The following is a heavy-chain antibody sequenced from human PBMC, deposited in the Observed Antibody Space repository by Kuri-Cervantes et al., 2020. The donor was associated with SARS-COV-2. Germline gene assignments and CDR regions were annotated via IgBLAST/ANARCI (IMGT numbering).Heavy chain of an antibody. J-gene: IGHJ3*02. Sequence: GGSLRLSCAASGFTFSSYAMHWVRQAPGKGLEWVAVISYDGSNKYYADSVKGRFTISRDNAKNSLYLQMNSLRAEDTAVYYCARAVDCSSTSCYERVYAFDIWGQGTMVTVSS. CDR1: GFTFSSYA. D-gene: IGHD2-2*01. CDR3: ARAVDCSSTSCYERVYAFDI. CDR2: ISYDGSNK. V-gene: IGHV3-30*04.